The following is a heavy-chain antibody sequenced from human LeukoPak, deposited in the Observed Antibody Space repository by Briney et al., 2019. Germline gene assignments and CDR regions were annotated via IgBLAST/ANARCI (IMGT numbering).Heavy chain of an antibody. V-gene: IGHV4-30-2*01. Sequence: GXSXXSGGXXWRWIRQPPGKGLEWIGYIYHSGSTYYNPSLKSRVTISVDRSKNQFSLKLSPVTAADTAVYYCARDAGLGFDYWGQGTLVTVSS. CDR2: IYHSGST. D-gene: IGHD3-10*01. J-gene: IGHJ4*02. CDR3: ARDAGLGFDY. CDR1: GXSXXSGGXX.